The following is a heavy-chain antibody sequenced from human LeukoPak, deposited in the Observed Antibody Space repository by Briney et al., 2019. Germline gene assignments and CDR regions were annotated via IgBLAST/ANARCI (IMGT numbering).Heavy chain of an antibody. J-gene: IGHJ3*01. CDR3: ARGIFGMVLNAFDL. CDR2: ISYGGST. V-gene: IGHV4-59*01. D-gene: IGHD3-3*01. CDR1: GGSISSYY. Sequence: SETLSLTCTVSGGSISSYYWTWIRQPPGRGLEWVGYISYGGSTNYNPTLKSRVTISVDTSTNQFSLKLSSVTAADTAVYYCARGIFGMVLNAFDLWGRGTMVTVSS.